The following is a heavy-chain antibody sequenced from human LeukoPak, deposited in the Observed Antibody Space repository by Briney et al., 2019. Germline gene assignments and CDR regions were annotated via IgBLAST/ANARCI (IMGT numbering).Heavy chain of an antibody. CDR3: AKDLGIAVAPDH. CDR1: GFSLSTFG. CDR2: IYYDGSNK. J-gene: IGHJ5*02. V-gene: IGHV3-33*03. D-gene: IGHD6-13*01. Sequence: PGRSLRLSCGASGFSLSTFGMHWVRQAPGKGLEWVAIIYYDGSNKYYADSVKGRFTISRDKSKNTVYLQMNSLRAEDTALYFCAKDLGIAVAPDHWGQGTLVTVSS.